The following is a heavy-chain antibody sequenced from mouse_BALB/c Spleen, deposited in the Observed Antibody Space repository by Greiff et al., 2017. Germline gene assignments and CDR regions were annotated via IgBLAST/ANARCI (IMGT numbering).Heavy chain of an antibody. D-gene: IGHD2-4*01. J-gene: IGHJ3*01. Sequence: VHLVESGPGLVAPSQSLSITCTVSGFSLTSYGVHWVRQPPGKGLEWLGVIWAGGSTNYNSALMSRLSISKDNSKSQVFLKMNSLQTDDTAMYYCAISTMTAWFAYWGQGTLVTVSA. V-gene: IGHV2-9*02. CDR2: IWAGGST. CDR1: GFSLTSYG. CDR3: AISTMTAWFAY.